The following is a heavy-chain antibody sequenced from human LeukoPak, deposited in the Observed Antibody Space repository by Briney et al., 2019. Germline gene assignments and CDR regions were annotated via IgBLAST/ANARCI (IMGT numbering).Heavy chain of an antibody. CDR3: AKSVSVVGATTRLLDY. Sequence: GGSLRLSCAASAFTFRNYAMTWVRQAPGKGLDWVSAISGSGGSTYYADSVKGRFTFSRDNSKNTLYLQMNSLRAEDTAVYYCAKSVSVVGATTRLLDYWGQGTLVTVSS. CDR2: ISGSGGST. V-gene: IGHV3-23*01. D-gene: IGHD1-26*01. J-gene: IGHJ4*02. CDR1: AFTFRNYA.